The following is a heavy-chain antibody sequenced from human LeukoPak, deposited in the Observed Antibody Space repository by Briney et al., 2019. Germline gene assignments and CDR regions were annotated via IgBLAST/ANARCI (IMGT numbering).Heavy chain of an antibody. J-gene: IGHJ4*02. CDR2: IYYSGST. Sequence: SGTLSLTCAVSGASISSYYWSWIRQPPGKGLEWIGYIYYSGSTIYNPSLKSRVTISVDTSKNQFSLKLSSVTAADTAVYYCARVWVVTAMEYYFDYWGQGTLVTVSS. V-gene: IGHV4-59*01. CDR1: GASISSYY. CDR3: ARVWVVTAMEYYFDY. D-gene: IGHD2-21*02.